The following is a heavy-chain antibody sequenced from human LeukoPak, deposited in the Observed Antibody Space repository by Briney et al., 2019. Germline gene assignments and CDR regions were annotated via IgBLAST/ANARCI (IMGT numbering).Heavy chain of an antibody. Sequence: SVKVSCKASGGTFSSYAISWVRQAPGQGLEWMGRIIPIFGIANYAQKFQGRVTITADKSTSTAYMELSSLRSEDTAVYYCAREGISPAYYYDSSGYLPPDHWGQGTLVTVSS. CDR2: IIPIFGIA. CDR1: GGTFSSYA. V-gene: IGHV1-69*04. J-gene: IGHJ4*02. CDR3: AREGISPAYYYDSSGYLPPDH. D-gene: IGHD3-22*01.